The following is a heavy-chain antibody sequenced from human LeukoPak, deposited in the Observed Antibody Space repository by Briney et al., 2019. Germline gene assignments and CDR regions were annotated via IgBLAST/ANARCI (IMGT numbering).Heavy chain of an antibody. Sequence: GGSLRLSCAASGFSFSDYNMNWVRQAPGKALEWVSSITTTGTYIFYGDSVKGRFTISRDNAKNSLYLQMNGLRAEDTAVYYCAKSGALKWAYWGQGTLVTVSS. CDR2: ITTTGTYI. D-gene: IGHD2-8*01. J-gene: IGHJ4*02. V-gene: IGHV3-21*04. CDR3: AKSGALKWAY. CDR1: GFSFSDYN.